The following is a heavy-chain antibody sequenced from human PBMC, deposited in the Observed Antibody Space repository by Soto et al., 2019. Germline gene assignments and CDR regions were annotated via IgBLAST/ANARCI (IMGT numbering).Heavy chain of an antibody. CDR3: ARDGDGRMTTNPFYYSGMDV. D-gene: IGHD4-4*01. Sequence: SETLSLTCTVSNGSISNYYWSWIRQSPGKGLEWIGYIYYSGRTNYNSSLKSRVTMSVDTSKNQFSLRLISVTAADTAVYYCARDGDGRMTTNPFYYSGMDVWGQGTTVTVSS. CDR2: IYYSGRT. CDR1: NGSISNYY. V-gene: IGHV4-59*01. J-gene: IGHJ6*02.